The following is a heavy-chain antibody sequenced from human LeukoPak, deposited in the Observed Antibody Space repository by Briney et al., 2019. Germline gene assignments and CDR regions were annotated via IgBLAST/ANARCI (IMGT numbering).Heavy chain of an antibody. V-gene: IGHV1-8*01. J-gene: IGHJ3*02. CDR1: GYTFTSYD. CDR3: ARFDYGDYAVTMGPDAFDI. CDR2: MNPNSGNT. D-gene: IGHD4-17*01. Sequence: ASVKVSCEASGYTFTSYDINWVRQATGQGLEWMGWMNPNSGNTGYAQKFQGRVTMTRNTSISTAYMELSSLRSEDTAVYYCARFDYGDYAVTMGPDAFDIWGQGTMVTVSS.